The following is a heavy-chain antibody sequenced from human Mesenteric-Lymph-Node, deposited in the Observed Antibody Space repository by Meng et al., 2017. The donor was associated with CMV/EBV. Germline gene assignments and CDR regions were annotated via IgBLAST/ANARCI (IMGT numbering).Heavy chain of an antibody. J-gene: IGHJ6*02. CDR3: ARDYWGAGGGMDV. CDR1: GGPISSYY. CDR2: VHHSGTT. D-gene: IGHD7-27*01. V-gene: IGHV4-59*01. Sequence: SETLSLTCTVSGGPISSYYWNWIRQPPGKGLEWIGYVHHSGTTNYNPSLKSRVTISVDTSTNQFSLKLSSVTAADTAVYYCARDYWGAGGGMDVWGQGTTVTVSS.